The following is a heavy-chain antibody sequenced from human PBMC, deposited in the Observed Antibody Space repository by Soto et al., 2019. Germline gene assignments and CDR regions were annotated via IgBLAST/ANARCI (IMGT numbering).Heavy chain of an antibody. CDR2: INPSGGST. CDR1: GYTFTSYY. V-gene: IGHV1-46*01. Sequence: ASVKVSCKASGYTFTSYYMHWVRQAPGQGLEWMGIINPSGGSTSYAQKFQGRVTMTRDTSTSTVYMELNSLRSEDTAVYYCARDRVMGGGIAVAGTPTRYYGMDVWGQGTTVTVSS. J-gene: IGHJ6*02. CDR3: ARDRVMGGGIAVAGTPTRYYGMDV. D-gene: IGHD6-19*01.